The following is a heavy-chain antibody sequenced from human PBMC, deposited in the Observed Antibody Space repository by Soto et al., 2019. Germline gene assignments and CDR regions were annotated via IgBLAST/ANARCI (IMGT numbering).Heavy chain of an antibody. CDR2: ISYDGSNK. V-gene: IGHV3-30-3*01. J-gene: IGHJ6*02. Sequence: GGSLRLSCAASGFTFSSYAMHWVRQAPGKGLEWVAVISYDGSNKYYADSVKGRFTISRDNSKNTLYLQMNSLRAEDTAVYYCARAEGSYRAFLVDYYYYGMDVWGQGTTVTVSS. CDR3: ARAEGSYRAFLVDYYYYGMDV. D-gene: IGHD3-16*02. CDR1: GFTFSSYA.